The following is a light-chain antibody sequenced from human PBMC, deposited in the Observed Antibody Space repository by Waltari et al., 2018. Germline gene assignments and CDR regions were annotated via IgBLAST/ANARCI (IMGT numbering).Light chain of an antibody. Sequence: SPGERATLSYRASQTVRTTYLAWYQQKPGQAPTLLIYGASSRATGIPDRFSGSGSGTDFSLTISSLEPEDFAVYYCQQYDISPLTFGGGTKVEIK. CDR2: GAS. J-gene: IGKJ4*01. CDR3: QQYDISPLT. CDR1: QTVRTTY. V-gene: IGKV3-20*01.